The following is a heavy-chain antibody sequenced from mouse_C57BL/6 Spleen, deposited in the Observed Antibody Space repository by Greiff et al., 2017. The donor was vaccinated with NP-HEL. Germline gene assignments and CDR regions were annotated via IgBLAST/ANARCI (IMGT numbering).Heavy chain of an antibody. D-gene: IGHD4-1*01. Sequence: EVQLQQSGPGLVKPSQSLSLTCSVTGYSITSGYYWNWIRQFPGNKLEWMGYISYDGSNNYNPSLKNRISITRDTSKNQFFLKLNSVTTENTATYCCARNDWAYYFDYWGQGTTLTVSS. CDR2: ISYDGSN. CDR3: ARNDWAYYFDY. CDR1: GYSITSGYY. V-gene: IGHV3-6*01. J-gene: IGHJ2*01.